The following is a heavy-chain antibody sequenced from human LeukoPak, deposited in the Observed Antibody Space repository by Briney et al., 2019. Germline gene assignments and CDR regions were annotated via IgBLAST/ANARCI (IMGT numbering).Heavy chain of an antibody. Sequence: PGGSLRLSCAASGFTFSSYAMSWVRQAPGKGLEWVSGISGSGGTTYYPDSVKGRFTISRDNSKNTLYLQMNSLRAEDTAVYYCATATTVTNAFDIWGQGTMVTVS. CDR2: ISGSGGTT. J-gene: IGHJ3*02. D-gene: IGHD4-17*01. CDR3: ATATTVTNAFDI. V-gene: IGHV3-23*01. CDR1: GFTFSSYA.